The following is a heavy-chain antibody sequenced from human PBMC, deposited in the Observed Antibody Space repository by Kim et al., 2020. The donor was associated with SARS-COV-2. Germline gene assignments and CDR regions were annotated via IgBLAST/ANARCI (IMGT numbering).Heavy chain of an antibody. V-gene: IGHV3-7*01. Sequence: GGSLRLSCAASGFTFSSYWMSWVRQAPGKGLEWVANIKQDGSEKYYVDSVKGRFTISRDNAKNSLYLQMNSLRAEDTAVYYCARDRSTYGVDSSGYYSNYPTYYFDYWGQGTLVTVSS. J-gene: IGHJ4*02. CDR3: ARDRSTYGVDSSGYYSNYPTYYFDY. CDR1: GFTFSSYW. CDR2: IKQDGSEK. D-gene: IGHD3-22*01.